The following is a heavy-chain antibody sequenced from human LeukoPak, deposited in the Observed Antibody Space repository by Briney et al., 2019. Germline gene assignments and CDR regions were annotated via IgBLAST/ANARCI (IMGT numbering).Heavy chain of an antibody. CDR2: IFTNGDTT. J-gene: IGHJ6*02. CDR1: GFTFSIYP. V-gene: IGHV3-64D*09. Sequence: GGSLRLSRSASGFTFSIYPMHWVRQAPGKGLEYVSTIFTNGDTTSYAASVKGRFATSRDDSKNTLYLQMSSLRPEDTAVYYCVKSPSDGLDVWGQGATVTVSS. CDR3: VKSPSDGLDV.